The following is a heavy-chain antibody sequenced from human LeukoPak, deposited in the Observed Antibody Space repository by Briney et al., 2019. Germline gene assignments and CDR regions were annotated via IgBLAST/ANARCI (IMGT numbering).Heavy chain of an antibody. CDR3: ARGPGGYYDY. V-gene: IGHV3-66*01. Sequence: PGGSLRLSCAASGITVSSSYMSWVRLAPGKGLEWVSAIYSGGGTYYADSVKGSFTISRGNSKNTLYLQMNSLRAEDTAVYYCARGPGGYYDYWGQGTLVTVSS. CDR2: IYSGGGT. J-gene: IGHJ4*02. CDR1: GITVSSSY. D-gene: IGHD2-15*01.